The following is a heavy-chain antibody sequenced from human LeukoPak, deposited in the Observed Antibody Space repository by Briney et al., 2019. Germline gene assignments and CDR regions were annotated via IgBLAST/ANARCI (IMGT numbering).Heavy chain of an antibody. CDR1: GYTFTGYY. Sequence: ASVKVSCKASGYTFTGYYMHWVRQAPGQGLEWMGWINPNSGGTNYAQKFQGRVTMTRDTSISTAYMELSRLRSDDTAVYYCARSVVVVVAATHFDYWGQGTLVTVSS. CDR2: INPNSGGT. V-gene: IGHV1-2*02. CDR3: ARSVVVVVAATHFDY. D-gene: IGHD2-15*01. J-gene: IGHJ4*02.